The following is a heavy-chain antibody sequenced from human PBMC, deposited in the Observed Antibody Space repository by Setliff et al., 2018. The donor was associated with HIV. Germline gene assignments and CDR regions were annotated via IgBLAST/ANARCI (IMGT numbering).Heavy chain of an antibody. CDR2: MYPGESDI. CDR1: GYDFATYW. J-gene: IGHJ4*02. Sequence: GESLKISCQVSGYDFATYWIGWARQLPGKGLEWMGIMYPGESDIRYNPSFEGQVTISADKSINTAYLQWSSLKASDTAMYYCARPTRDDYDSSGSYYYFDYWGQGTLVTVSS. CDR3: ARPTRDDYDSSGSYYYFDY. V-gene: IGHV5-51*01. D-gene: IGHD3-22*01.